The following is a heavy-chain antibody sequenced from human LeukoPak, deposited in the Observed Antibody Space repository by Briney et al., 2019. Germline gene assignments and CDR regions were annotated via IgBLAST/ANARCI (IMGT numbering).Heavy chain of an antibody. D-gene: IGHD3-22*01. CDR3: ARGPYSYDSSGAFDI. CDR2: INHSGST. CDR1: GGSFSGYY. J-gene: IGHJ3*02. Sequence: PSETLSLTCAVYGGSFSGYYWNWIRQPPGKGLEWIGEINHSGSTNYNPSLKSRVTISVDTSKNQFSLKLSSVTAADTAVYFCARGPYSYDSSGAFDIWGQGTMVTVSS. V-gene: IGHV4-34*01.